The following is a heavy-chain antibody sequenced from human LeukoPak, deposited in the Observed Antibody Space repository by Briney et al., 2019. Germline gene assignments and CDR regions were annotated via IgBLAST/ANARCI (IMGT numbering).Heavy chain of an antibody. Sequence: PGGSLRLSCAASGFTFSSYGMHWVRQAPGKGLEWVAFIRYDGSNKYYADSVKGRFTISRDNSKNTLYLQMNSLRAEDTAVYYCAKAGRDGYNLGGYWGQGTLVTVSS. D-gene: IGHD5-24*01. CDR2: IRYDGSNK. CDR1: GFTFSSYG. V-gene: IGHV3-30*02. J-gene: IGHJ4*02. CDR3: AKAGRDGYNLGGY.